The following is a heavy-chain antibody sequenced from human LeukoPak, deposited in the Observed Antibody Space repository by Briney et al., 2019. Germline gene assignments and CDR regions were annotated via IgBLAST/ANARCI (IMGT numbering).Heavy chain of an antibody. CDR2: ISGSGGST. Sequence: GGSLRLSCAASGFTFSSYAMSWVRQAPGKGLEWVSAISGSGGSTYYADSVKGRFTISRDNSKNTLYLQMNSLRAEDTAVYYCASPGTMIVVVHDAFDIWGQGTMDTVSS. V-gene: IGHV3-23*01. CDR1: GFTFSSYA. CDR3: ASPGTMIVVVHDAFDI. J-gene: IGHJ3*02. D-gene: IGHD3-22*01.